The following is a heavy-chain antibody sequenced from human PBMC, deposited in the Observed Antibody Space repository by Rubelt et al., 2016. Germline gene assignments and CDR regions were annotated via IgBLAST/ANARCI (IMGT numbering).Heavy chain of an antibody. Sequence: QITLKESGPTLVKSTETLTLTCTFSGFSLSTSGVGVGWIRQPPGKALEWLALIYWDDDKRYSPSLQNRLTITKDNPKNQVVLTMANMDPAEAATYYCAHRRTGYSWNYVTFDYWGQGTLVTVSS. V-gene: IGHV2-5*02. J-gene: IGHJ4*02. CDR3: AHRRTGYSWNYVTFDY. CDR1: GFSLSTSGVG. D-gene: IGHD1-7*01. CDR2: IYWDDDK.